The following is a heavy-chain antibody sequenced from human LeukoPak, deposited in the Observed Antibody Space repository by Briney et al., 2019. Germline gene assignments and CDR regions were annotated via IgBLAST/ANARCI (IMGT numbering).Heavy chain of an antibody. V-gene: IGHV5-51*01. CDR1: GSIFTSYW. CDR2: IYPGDSDT. D-gene: IGHD4-23*01. J-gene: IGHJ6*02. Sequence: GASLQICGEGSGSIFTSYWSGGGRPLAGKGLEGMGIIYPGDSDTRYSPSFQGQVTISADKSISTAYLQWSSLKASDTAMYYCARWASLTYGGNSRGYYYYYGMDVWGQGTTVTVSS. CDR3: ARWASLTYGGNSRGYYYYYGMDV.